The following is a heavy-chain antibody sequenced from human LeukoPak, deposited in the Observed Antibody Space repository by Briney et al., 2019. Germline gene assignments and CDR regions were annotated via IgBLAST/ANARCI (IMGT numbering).Heavy chain of an antibody. D-gene: IGHD6-25*01. J-gene: IGHJ4*02. CDR1: GGSISSYY. CDR2: IYYSGST. Sequence: SETLSLICTVSGGSISSYYWSWIRQPPGKGLEWIGYIYYSGSTNYNPSLKSRVTISVDTSKNQFSLKLSSVTAADTAVYYCAKVAATGPFDYWGQGTLVTVSS. V-gene: IGHV4-59*01. CDR3: AKVAATGPFDY.